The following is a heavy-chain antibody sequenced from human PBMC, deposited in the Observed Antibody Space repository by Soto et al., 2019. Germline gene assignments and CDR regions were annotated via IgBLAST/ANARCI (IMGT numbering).Heavy chain of an antibody. CDR3: ATLTTVVTRPNWFDP. V-gene: IGHV3-23*01. CDR2: ISGSGGST. D-gene: IGHD4-17*01. CDR1: GFTFSSYA. Sequence: GGSLRLSCAASGFTFSSYAMSWVRQAPGKGLEWVSAISGSGGSTYYADSVKGRFTISRDNSKNTLYLQMNSLRAEDTAVFYCATLTTVVTRPNWFDPWGQGTLVTVSS. J-gene: IGHJ5*02.